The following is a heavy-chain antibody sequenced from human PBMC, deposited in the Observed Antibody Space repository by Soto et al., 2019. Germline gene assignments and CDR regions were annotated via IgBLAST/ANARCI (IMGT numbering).Heavy chain of an antibody. CDR1: GETFTSYA. CDR3: ARDRRFIGRYIWGSYREDAFDI. D-gene: IGHD3-16*02. V-gene: IGHV1-3*01. J-gene: IGHJ3*02. CDR2: INAGNGNT. Sequence: ASGEVAGKGSGETFTSYAMQWVGPAPRQKVEGMGWINAGNGNTKYSQKFQGRVTITRDTSASTAYMERSSLRSEDTTVYYCARDRRFIGRYIWGSYREDAFDIWGQGTMVTVSS.